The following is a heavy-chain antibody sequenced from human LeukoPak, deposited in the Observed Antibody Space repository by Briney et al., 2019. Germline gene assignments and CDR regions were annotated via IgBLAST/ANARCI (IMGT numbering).Heavy chain of an antibody. Sequence: SETLSLTCTVSGGSISSSSYYWGWIRQPPGKGLEWIGSIYYSGSTYYNPSLKSRVTISVDTSKNQFSLKLSSVTAADTAVYYCARVPNIAARPVKSYSFDYWGQGILVTVAS. CDR3: ARVPNIAARPVKSYSFDY. V-gene: IGHV4-39*01. CDR1: GGSISSSSYY. CDR2: IYYSGST. J-gene: IGHJ4*02. D-gene: IGHD6-6*01.